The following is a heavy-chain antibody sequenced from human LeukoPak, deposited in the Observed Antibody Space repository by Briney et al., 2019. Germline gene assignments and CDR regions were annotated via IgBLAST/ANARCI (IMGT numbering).Heavy chain of an antibody. CDR2: IYYNGKT. Sequence: PSETLSLTCSVSGGSMSRHYWSWIRQPPGKGLEWVGYIYYNGKTYYNPSLQSRVTISIDTSKNLFSLKLTSVAAADTAVYSCAKLLDNDSSGAPDTFDMWRQGTMVTVFS. D-gene: IGHD3-22*01. V-gene: IGHV4-59*11. CDR3: AKLLDNDSSGAPDTFDM. J-gene: IGHJ3*02. CDR1: GGSMSRHY.